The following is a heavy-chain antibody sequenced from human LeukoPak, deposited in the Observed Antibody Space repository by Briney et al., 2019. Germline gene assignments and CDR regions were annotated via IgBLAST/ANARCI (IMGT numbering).Heavy chain of an antibody. Sequence: GGSLRLSCAASGFTFSSYSMNWVRQAPGKGLGWVSSISSGSSYIYYADSVKGRFTISRDNAKNSLYLQMNSLRAEDTAVYYCARDYSETLHFDYWGQGTLVTVSS. CDR3: ARDYSETLHFDY. D-gene: IGHD4-11*01. V-gene: IGHV3-21*01. CDR1: GFTFSSYS. CDR2: ISSGSSYI. J-gene: IGHJ4*02.